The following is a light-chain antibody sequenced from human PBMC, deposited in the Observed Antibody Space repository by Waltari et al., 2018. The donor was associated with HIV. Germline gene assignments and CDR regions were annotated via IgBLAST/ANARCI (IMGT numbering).Light chain of an antibody. CDR1: QGISSA. Sequence: AIQLTQSPSSLSASIADRVTITCRASQGISSALVWYQQKPGKSPKLLIYDASNLESGVPSTFSGNGAGTDFTLTISSLQPEDFATYYCQQFSRYPITFGQGTRLEMK. J-gene: IGKJ5*01. CDR2: DAS. CDR3: QQFSRYPIT. V-gene: IGKV1-13*02.